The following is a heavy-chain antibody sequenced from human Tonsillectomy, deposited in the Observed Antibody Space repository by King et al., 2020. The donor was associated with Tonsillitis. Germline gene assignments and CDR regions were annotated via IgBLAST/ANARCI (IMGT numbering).Heavy chain of an antibody. CDR1: GFTFSSYG. CDR3: AKDGLYYYDSSGYHWGYFDF. CDR2: ISYDGSNK. J-gene: IGHJ4*02. Sequence: VQLVESGGGVVQPGRSLRLSCAASGFTFSSYGMHWVRQAPGKGLEWVAVISYDGSNKYYADSVKGRFTISRDNSKNTLYLQMNSRRAEDTAVYYCAKDGLYYYDSSGYHWGYFDFWGQGTLVTVSS. D-gene: IGHD3-22*01. V-gene: IGHV3-30*18.